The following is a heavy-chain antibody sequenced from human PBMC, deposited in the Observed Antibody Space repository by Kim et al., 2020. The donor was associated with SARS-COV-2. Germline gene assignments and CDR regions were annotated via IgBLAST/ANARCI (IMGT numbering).Heavy chain of an antibody. J-gene: IGHJ4*02. V-gene: IGHV3-30*04. D-gene: IGHD2-15*01. CDR3: ARDRNGGGVVVAAALEF. CDR1: GFTFSSYA. Sequence: GGSLRPSCAASGFTFSSYAMHWVRQAPGKGLEWVALISYDGSKKYYADSVKGRFTISRDNSKNTVYLQMNTLRPEDTAVYYCARDRNGGGVVVAAALEFWGQGTLVTVSS. CDR2: ISYDGSKK.